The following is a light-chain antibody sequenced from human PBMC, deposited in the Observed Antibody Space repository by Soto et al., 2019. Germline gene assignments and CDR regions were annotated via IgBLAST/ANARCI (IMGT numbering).Light chain of an antibody. Sequence: EIVMTQSPATLSVSPGERATLSCRASQSVRSNLAWYQQKPGQAPRLLIYGASTRSTGIPVRFGGSGSGTEFTRTISSLQSEDFATYYCQQYNDWPRTFGQGTKVETK. V-gene: IGKV3-15*01. CDR3: QQYNDWPRT. J-gene: IGKJ1*01. CDR2: GAS. CDR1: QSVRSN.